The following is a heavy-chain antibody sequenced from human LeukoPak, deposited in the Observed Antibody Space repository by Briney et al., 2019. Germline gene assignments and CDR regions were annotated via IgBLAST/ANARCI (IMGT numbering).Heavy chain of an antibody. CDR2: ISAYNGNT. J-gene: IGHJ1*01. D-gene: IGHD2-2*01. CDR3: ARAYCSSTSCYPEYFQH. Sequence: ASVKVSCKASGYTFTSYGISWVRQAPGQGLEWMGWISAYNGNTNYAQKLQGRVTMTTDTSTSTAYMELRSLRSDDTAVYYCARAYCSSTSCYPEYFQHWGQGTLVTVSS. CDR1: GYTFTSYG. V-gene: IGHV1-18*01.